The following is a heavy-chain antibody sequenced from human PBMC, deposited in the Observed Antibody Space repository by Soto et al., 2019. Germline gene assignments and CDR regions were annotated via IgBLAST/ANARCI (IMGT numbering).Heavy chain of an antibody. CDR3: ARTAAAGKYYYGMDG. V-gene: IGHV5-51*01. D-gene: IGHD6-13*01. J-gene: IGHJ6*01. Sequence: GESLKNSCKGSGYSFTSYWIGWVLQIPGKGLESMGIIYPGDSDTRYSPSFQGQVTISADKSISTAYLQWSSLKASDTAMYYCARTAAAGKYYYGMDGWGQGTTVTVAS. CDR1: GYSFTSYW. CDR2: IYPGDSDT.